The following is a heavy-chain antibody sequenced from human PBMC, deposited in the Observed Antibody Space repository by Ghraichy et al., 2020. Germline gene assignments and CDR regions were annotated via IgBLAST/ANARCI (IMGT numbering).Heavy chain of an antibody. CDR1: GGSISSYY. CDR3: ARGSGDYGDYFDC. V-gene: IGHV4-59*01. D-gene: IGHD4-17*01. CDR2: IYYSGST. Sequence: SETLSLTCTVSGGSISSYYWSWIRQPPGKGLEWIGYIYYSGSTNYNPSLKSRVTISVDTSKNQFSLKLSSVTAADTAVYYCARGSGDYGDYFDCWGQGTLVTVSS. J-gene: IGHJ4*02.